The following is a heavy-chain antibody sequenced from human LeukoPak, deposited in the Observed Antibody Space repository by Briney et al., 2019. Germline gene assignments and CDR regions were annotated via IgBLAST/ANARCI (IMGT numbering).Heavy chain of an antibody. Sequence: GGSLRLSCAASGFTFSSYAMSWVRQAPGKGLEWVSAISGSGGSTYYADSMKGRFTISRDNSKNTLYLQMNSLRAEDTAVYYCAKDGITIFGVAHDYWGQGTLVTVSS. D-gene: IGHD3-3*01. CDR1: GFTFSSYA. J-gene: IGHJ4*02. CDR2: ISGSGGST. CDR3: AKDGITIFGVAHDY. V-gene: IGHV3-23*01.